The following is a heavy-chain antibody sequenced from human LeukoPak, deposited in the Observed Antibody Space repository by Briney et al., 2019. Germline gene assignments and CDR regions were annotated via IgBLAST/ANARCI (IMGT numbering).Heavy chain of an antibody. D-gene: IGHD3-10*01. Sequence: SETLSLTCAVYGGSFSGYYWSWIRQPPGKGLEWIGEINHSGSTNYNPSLKSRVTISVDTSKNQFSLKLSSVTAADTAVYYCARPMVRGVIQAYWFDPWGQGTLVTVSS. CDR3: ARPMVRGVIQAYWFDP. V-gene: IGHV4-34*01. CDR1: GGSFSGYY. CDR2: INHSGST. J-gene: IGHJ5*02.